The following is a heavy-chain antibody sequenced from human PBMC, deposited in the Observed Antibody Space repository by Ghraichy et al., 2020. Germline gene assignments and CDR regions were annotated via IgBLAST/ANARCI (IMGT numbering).Heavy chain of an antibody. J-gene: IGHJ4*02. CDR3: ARDVYDYVWGSYRKPFDY. Sequence: GGSLRLSCAASGFTFSSYSMNWVRQAPGKGLEWVSSISSSSSYIYYADSVKGRFTISRDNAKNSLYLQMNSLRAEDTAVYYCARDVYDYVWGSYRKPFDYWGQGTLVTVSS. D-gene: IGHD3-16*02. V-gene: IGHV3-21*01. CDR1: GFTFSSYS. CDR2: ISSSSSYI.